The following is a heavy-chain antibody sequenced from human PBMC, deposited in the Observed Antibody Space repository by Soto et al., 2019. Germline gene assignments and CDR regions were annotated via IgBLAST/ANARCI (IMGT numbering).Heavy chain of an antibody. CDR1: GYRFTSYA. CDR3: AMVDVYVTPSPQDV. D-gene: IGHD3-16*01. Sequence: GASVKVSCKASGYRFTSYAIGWVRQAPGQGLEWMGWINAYNGNTNYAQNLQGRVTLTTDTSTSTAYMELRSLRSNDTAVYYCAMVDVYVTPSPQDVWGQGTTVTVSS. CDR2: INAYNGNT. J-gene: IGHJ6*02. V-gene: IGHV1-18*01.